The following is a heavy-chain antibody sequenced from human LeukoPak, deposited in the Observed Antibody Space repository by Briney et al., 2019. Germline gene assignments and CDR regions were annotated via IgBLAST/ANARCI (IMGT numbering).Heavy chain of an antibody. V-gene: IGHV1-69*13. J-gene: IGHJ4*02. D-gene: IGHD3-3*01. Sequence: SVKVSCKASGGTFSSYAISWVRQAPGQGLEWMGGIIPIFGTANYAQKFQGRITITADESTSTAYMELSSLRSEDTAVYYCARDRNDFWSGSRLDYWGQGTLVTVSS. CDR2: IIPIFGTA. CDR3: ARDRNDFWSGSRLDY. CDR1: GGTFSSYA.